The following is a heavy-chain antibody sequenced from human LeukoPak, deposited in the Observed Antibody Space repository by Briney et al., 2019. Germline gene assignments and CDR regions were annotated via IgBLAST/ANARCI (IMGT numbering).Heavy chain of an antibody. CDR1: GLSLSRNY. CDR3: ARVARRYYDSSGYYPDYFDY. V-gene: IGHV3-53*01. Sequence: PRGSLRLSCAASGLSLSRNYMSWVRQAPGKGLEWVSVIYSGGSTYYADSVKGRFTISRDNSKNTLYLQMNSLSAEDTAVYYCARVARRYYDSSGYYPDYFDYWGQGTLVTVSS. D-gene: IGHD3-22*01. J-gene: IGHJ4*02. CDR2: IYSGGST.